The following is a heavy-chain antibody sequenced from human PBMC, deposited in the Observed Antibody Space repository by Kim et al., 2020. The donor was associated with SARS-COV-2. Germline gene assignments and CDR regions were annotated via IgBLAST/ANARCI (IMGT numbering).Heavy chain of an antibody. J-gene: IGHJ1*01. CDR1: GYSFTTFW. CDR2: IHPGDSNT. V-gene: IGHV5-51*01. Sequence: GESLKISCRASGYSFTTFWIGWVRQLPGEGLEWMGIIHPGDSNTIYSPSFQGPVTISADKSINTAYLQWNSLKASDSAMYFCVVLSEIYFFRHCGQGTLVTVSS. D-gene: IGHD1-26*01. CDR3: VVLSEIYFFRH.